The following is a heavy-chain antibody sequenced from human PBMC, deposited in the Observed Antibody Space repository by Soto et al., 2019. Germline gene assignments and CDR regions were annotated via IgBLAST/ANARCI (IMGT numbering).Heavy chain of an antibody. V-gene: IGHV4-39*01. Sequence: ETLSLTCTVSGGSISSSSYYWGWIRQPPGKGLEWIGSIHYSGSTYYNPSLKSRITIPVDTSKNQFSLKLSSVTAADTAIYYCARRPSCTSDLYWGQGTLVTVSS. CDR3: ARRPSCTSDLY. CDR1: GGSISSSSYY. J-gene: IGHJ4*02. CDR2: IHYSGST. D-gene: IGHD2-8*01.